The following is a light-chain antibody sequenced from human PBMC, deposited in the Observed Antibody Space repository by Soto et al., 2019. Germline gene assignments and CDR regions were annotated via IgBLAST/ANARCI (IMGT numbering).Light chain of an antibody. CDR3: QNYNSALRT. Sequence: DIEMTQFPSTLSASVGDRVAITCRASQSVSSWLAWYQQKPGKAPTVLIYDASTLQSGVPSRFSGSGSGTDFTLTISSLQPEDVATYYCQNYNSALRTFGQGTKVDIK. J-gene: IGKJ1*01. V-gene: IGKV1-27*01. CDR2: DAS. CDR1: QSVSSW.